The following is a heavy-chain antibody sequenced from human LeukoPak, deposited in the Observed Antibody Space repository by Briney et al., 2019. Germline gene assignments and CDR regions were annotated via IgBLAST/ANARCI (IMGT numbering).Heavy chain of an antibody. CDR1: GYTLTELS. CDR2: FDPEDGET. V-gene: IGHV1-24*01. J-gene: IGHJ4*02. CDR3: ATNWLLAFDY. Sequence: GASVKVSCKVSGYTLTELSMHWVRQAPGKGLEWMGGFDPEDGETIYAQKFQGRVTITEDTSTDTAYMELSSLRSEDTAVYYCATNWLLAFDYWGQGTLVTVSS. D-gene: IGHD3-9*01.